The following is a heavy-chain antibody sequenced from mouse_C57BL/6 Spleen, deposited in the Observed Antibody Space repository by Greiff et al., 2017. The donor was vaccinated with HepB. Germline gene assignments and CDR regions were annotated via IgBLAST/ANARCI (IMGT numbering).Heavy chain of an antibody. CDR1: GYTFTSYW. CDR3: ASPYGSYGFAY. D-gene: IGHD2-1*01. Sequence: QVQLQQPGAELVRPGTSVKLSCKASGYTFTSYWMHWVKQRPGQGLEWIGVIDPSDSYTNYNQKFKGKATLTVDTSSSTAYMQLSSLTSEDSAVYYCASPYGSYGFAYWGQGTLVTVSA. J-gene: IGHJ3*01. CDR2: IDPSDSYT. V-gene: IGHV1-59*01.